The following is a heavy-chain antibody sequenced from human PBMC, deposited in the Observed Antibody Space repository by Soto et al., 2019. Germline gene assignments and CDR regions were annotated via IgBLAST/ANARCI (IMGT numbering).Heavy chain of an antibody. CDR2: INPSGGHT. CDR1: GNTFTNYY. CDR3: ARGGHVVVVTAAFDY. J-gene: IGHJ4*02. D-gene: IGHD2-21*02. V-gene: IGHV1-46*01. Sequence: QVQLMQSGAEVKKPGASVKVSCKASGNTFTNYYIHWVRQAPGQELEWMGTINPSGGHTTYSQNFLGRVTMTRDTSTSTLYMELTSLTSDDTAVYYCARGGHVVVVTAAFDYWGQGTIVTVSS.